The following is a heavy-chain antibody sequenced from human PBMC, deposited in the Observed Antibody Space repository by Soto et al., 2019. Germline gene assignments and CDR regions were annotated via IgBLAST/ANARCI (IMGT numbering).Heavy chain of an antibody. D-gene: IGHD1-1*01. Sequence: ASVMVSWKACVSTIGMSGISGLRQAPGQGLEWMGWISGYNGNTNYEQKFQDRVTMTTDTTTNTAYMELRSLRSVEMAVYYCAREVPRTYYYCGMVVW. V-gene: IGHV1-18*03. CDR1: VSTIGMSG. CDR2: ISGYNGNT. CDR3: AREVPRTYYYCGMVV. J-gene: IGHJ6*01.